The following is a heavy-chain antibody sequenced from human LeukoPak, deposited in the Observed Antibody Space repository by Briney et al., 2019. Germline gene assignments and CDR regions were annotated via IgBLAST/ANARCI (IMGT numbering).Heavy chain of an antibody. Sequence: PGGSLRLSCAASGFTFSSYWMSWVRQAPGKGLEWVANIKQDGSEKYYVDSVKGRFTISRDNAKDSLYLQMNSLRAEDTAVYYCARALYYDYVWGSYRYKENWFDPWGQGTLVTVSS. CDR2: IKQDGSEK. CDR3: ARALYYDYVWGSYRYKENWFDP. V-gene: IGHV3-7*01. CDR1: GFTFSSYW. J-gene: IGHJ5*02. D-gene: IGHD3-16*02.